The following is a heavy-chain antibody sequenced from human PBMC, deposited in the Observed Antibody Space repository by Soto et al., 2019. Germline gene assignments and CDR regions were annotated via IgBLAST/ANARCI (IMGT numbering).Heavy chain of an antibody. Sequence: ESGGGWVQPGGSLRLSCAASGFTFSHSNMIWVRQAPGKGLECISYITIRSGTIHYADSVKARFTISRDNSKNSMFLQVSSLRDDDSAVYYCAIVVDGISGADYWGQGTLVTVSS. CDR3: AIVVDGISGADY. D-gene: IGHD1-20*01. J-gene: IGHJ4*02. CDR2: ITIRSGTI. CDR1: GFTFSHSN. V-gene: IGHV3-48*02.